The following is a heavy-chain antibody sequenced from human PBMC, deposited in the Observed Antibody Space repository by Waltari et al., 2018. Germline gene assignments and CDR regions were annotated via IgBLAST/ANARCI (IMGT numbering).Heavy chain of an antibody. CDR2: IHYSGRT. J-gene: IGHJ5*02. Sequence: QVQLQESGPGLVKPSETLSLTCTVPGGSISSYYWSWIRQPPGKGLEWIGIIHYSGRTNFIPSLESVDPISVDATKNQFSLLLSSVTAADTAVYECARVARYYYDSSGYGWFNPWGRGTRVTVSS. V-gene: IGHV4-59*01. CDR1: GGSISSYY. D-gene: IGHD3-22*01. CDR3: ARVARYYYDSSGYGWFNP.